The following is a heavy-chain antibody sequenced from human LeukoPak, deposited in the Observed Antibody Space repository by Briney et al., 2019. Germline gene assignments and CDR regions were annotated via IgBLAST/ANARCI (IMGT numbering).Heavy chain of an antibody. D-gene: IGHD3-9*01. V-gene: IGHV1-46*01. J-gene: IGHJ3*02. CDR2: INPSSGRT. CDR1: GYTFSSYY. Sequence: GASVKVSCTTSGYTFSSYYLYWVRQAPGQGLEWMGVINPSSGRTSYAQKFQDRLTMTRDTSTSTVYMELSSLSSDDTAVYYCARAHVLTRIHVSRGSFDIWGQGTLVTVSS. CDR3: ARAHVLTRIHVSRGSFDI.